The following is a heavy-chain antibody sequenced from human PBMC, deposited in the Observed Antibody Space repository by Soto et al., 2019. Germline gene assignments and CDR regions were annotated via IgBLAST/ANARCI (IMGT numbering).Heavy chain of an antibody. V-gene: IGHV1-69*13. CDR3: ARGGYYDILTGYYPYYYYYYGMDV. J-gene: IGHJ6*01. D-gene: IGHD3-9*01. CDR1: GGTFKSYA. Sequence: SVKVSCKASGGTFKSYAISWVRQAPGQGLEWPGGIMPIFGTADYAQKFQGRVTITADESTSTAYMELSRLRSDDTAVYYCARGGYYDILTGYYPYYYYYYGMDVWGQGTTVTVSS. CDR2: IMPIFGTA.